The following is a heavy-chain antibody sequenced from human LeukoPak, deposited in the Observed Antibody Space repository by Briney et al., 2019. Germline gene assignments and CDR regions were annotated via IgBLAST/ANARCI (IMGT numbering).Heavy chain of an antibody. J-gene: IGHJ4*02. CDR3: ARGSLSDRGDY. CDR2: ISTSGAII. V-gene: IGHV3-48*03. CDR1: GFTFNNYE. D-gene: IGHD3-10*01. Sequence: GGSLRLSCAASGFTFNNYEMNWVRQAPGKGLEWVSYISTSGAIIYCADSVKGRFTISRDNAKNSLYLQMNSLRAEDTAVYYCARGSLSDRGDYWGQGTLVTVSS.